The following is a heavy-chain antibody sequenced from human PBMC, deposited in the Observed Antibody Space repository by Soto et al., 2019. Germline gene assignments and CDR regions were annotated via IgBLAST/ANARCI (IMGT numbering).Heavy chain of an antibody. V-gene: IGHV4-34*01. CDR3: ASHRGSWGTFRYRWFDP. CDR1: GGSLSSYH. D-gene: IGHD3-16*02. Sequence: SETLSLTCAVYGGSLSSYHWSWIRQSPGKGLEWIGEINESGGTNYSPSLKSRVTISVDTSKNQFSLTLNSVTAADTAVYYRASHRGSWGTFRYRWFDPWGQGTVVT. CDR2: INESGGT. J-gene: IGHJ5*02.